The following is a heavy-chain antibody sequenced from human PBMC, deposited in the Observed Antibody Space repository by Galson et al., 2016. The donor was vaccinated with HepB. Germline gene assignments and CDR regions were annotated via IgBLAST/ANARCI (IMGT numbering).Heavy chain of an antibody. D-gene: IGHD6-6*01. J-gene: IGHJ6*02. CDR3: ARDSSLSARIYYCFSGLDV. CDR2: IWFDGSNK. V-gene: IGHV3-33*01. Sequence: SLRLSCAASGFTFSSYGIHWVRQAPGKGLEWVAIIWFDGSNKYYVDSVKGRFTISRDNSKNTVDLQMNSLRAEDTAVYYCARDSSLSARIYYCFSGLDVWGQGTTVTVSS. CDR1: GFTFSSYG.